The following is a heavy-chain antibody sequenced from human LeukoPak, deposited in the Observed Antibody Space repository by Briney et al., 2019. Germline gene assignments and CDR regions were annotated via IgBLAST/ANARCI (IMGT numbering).Heavy chain of an antibody. Sequence: ASVKVSCKASGYTFTSYDINWVRQATGQGLEWMGWMNPNSGNTGYAQKFQGRVTMTRDTSISTAYMELSSLRSEDTAVYYCAGGGTMVRGVISPFDYWGQGTLVTVSS. D-gene: IGHD3-10*01. V-gene: IGHV1-8*01. CDR1: GYTFTSYD. CDR2: MNPNSGNT. J-gene: IGHJ4*02. CDR3: AGGGTMVRGVISPFDY.